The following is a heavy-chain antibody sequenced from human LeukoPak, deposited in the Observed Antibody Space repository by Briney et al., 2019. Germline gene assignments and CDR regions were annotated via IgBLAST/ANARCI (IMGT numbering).Heavy chain of an antibody. Sequence: GASVKVSCKASGYTFTGYYMHWVRQAPGQGLEWMGWINPNSGGTNYAQKFQGRVTMTRDTSISTAYMELSRLRSDDTAVYYCARRGVPIYYYYMDVWGKGTTVTISS. D-gene: IGHD3-10*01. CDR1: GYTFTGYY. J-gene: IGHJ6*03. CDR2: INPNSGGT. V-gene: IGHV1-2*02. CDR3: ARRGVPIYYYYMDV.